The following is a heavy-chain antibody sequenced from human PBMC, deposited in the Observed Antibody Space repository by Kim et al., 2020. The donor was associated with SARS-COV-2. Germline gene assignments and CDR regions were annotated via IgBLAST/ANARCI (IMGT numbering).Heavy chain of an antibody. CDR1: GFTVSRNY. CDR2: ISSGGDT. D-gene: IGHD2-2*01. J-gene: IGHJ5*02. V-gene: IGHV3-53*01. Sequence: GGSLRLSCAVSGFTVSRNYVSWVRQAPGKGLEWVSTISSGGDTNSSDSVKGRFTISRDNSKNTLFLQMNSLRVDDTARYYCARGGAPGLYHVPFNTWGQG. CDR3: ARGGAPGLYHVPFNT.